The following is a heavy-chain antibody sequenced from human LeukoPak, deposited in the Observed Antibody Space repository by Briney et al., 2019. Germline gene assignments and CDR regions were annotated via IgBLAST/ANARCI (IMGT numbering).Heavy chain of an antibody. CDR1: GFTFSSYA. D-gene: IGHD3-10*01. V-gene: IGHV3-23*01. J-gene: IGHJ5*02. CDR3: AKDRSVYGSGSYYRWFDP. Sequence: GGSLRLSCAASGFTFSSYAMSWVRQAPGKGLEWVSAISGSGGSTYYADSVKGPFTISRDNSKNTLYLQMNSLRAEDTAVYYCAKDRSVYGSGSYYRWFDPWGQGTLVTVSS. CDR2: ISGSGGST.